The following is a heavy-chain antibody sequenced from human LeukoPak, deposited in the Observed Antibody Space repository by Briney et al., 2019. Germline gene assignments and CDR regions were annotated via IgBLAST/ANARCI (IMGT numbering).Heavy chain of an antibody. CDR2: INWNGGTK. V-gene: IGHV3-20*04. Sequence: GGSLRLSCVASGFAFDDHGMNWVRQAPGKGPEWVSGINWNGGTKSYADSVKGRFTISRDNAKNSLYLQMNSLRAEDTAVYYCARDRFWDYYYYMDVWGKGTTVTVSS. D-gene: IGHD3-16*01. J-gene: IGHJ6*03. CDR1: GFAFDDHG. CDR3: ARDRFWDYYYYMDV.